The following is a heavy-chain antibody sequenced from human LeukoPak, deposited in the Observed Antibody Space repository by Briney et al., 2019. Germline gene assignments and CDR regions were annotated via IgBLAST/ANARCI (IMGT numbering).Heavy chain of an antibody. Sequence: GASVKVSCKASGYTFNVSYMHWVRQAPGHGLEWMGWINPNSGGTNYAQKFQGRVTMTSDTSISTAYIELSRLRSDDTAVYYCARGDTIFDAGSLDYWGQGTLVTVSS. V-gene: IGHV1-2*02. CDR1: GYTFNVSY. J-gene: IGHJ4*02. D-gene: IGHD3-3*01. CDR3: ARGDTIFDAGSLDY. CDR2: INPNSGGT.